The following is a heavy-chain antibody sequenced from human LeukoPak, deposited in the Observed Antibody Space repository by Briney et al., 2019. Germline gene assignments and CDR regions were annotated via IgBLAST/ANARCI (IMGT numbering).Heavy chain of an antibody. Sequence: GASVKVSCKASGGTFSSYAMSWVRQAPGQGLEWMGGIIPIFGTANYAQKFQGRVTITTDESTSTAYMELSSLRSEDTAVYYCASGAVGVVVPAAIPPYFDYWGQGTLVTVSS. V-gene: IGHV1-69*05. CDR3: ASGAVGVVVPAAIPPYFDY. D-gene: IGHD2-2*01. CDR2: IIPIFGTA. J-gene: IGHJ4*02. CDR1: GGTFSSYA.